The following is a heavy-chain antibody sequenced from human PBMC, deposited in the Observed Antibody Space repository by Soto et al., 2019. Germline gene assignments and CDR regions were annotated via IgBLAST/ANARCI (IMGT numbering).Heavy chain of an antibody. CDR3: ARGRYSYDPWIFDY. D-gene: IGHD5-18*01. J-gene: IGHJ4*02. CDR1: GGSISSYY. CDR2: IYYSGST. Sequence: PSETLSLTCTVSGGSISSYYWSWIRQPPGKGLEWIGYIYYSGSTNYNPSLKSRVTISVVMSKNQFSLKLSSVTAADTAVYYCARGRYSYDPWIFDYWGQGTLVTVS. V-gene: IGHV4-59*01.